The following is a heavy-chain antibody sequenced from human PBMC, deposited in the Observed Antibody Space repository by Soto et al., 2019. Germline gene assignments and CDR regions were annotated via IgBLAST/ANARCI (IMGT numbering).Heavy chain of an antibody. J-gene: IGHJ4*01. V-gene: IGHV1-69*13. CDR3: ARVHYDGSGSSHFDC. CDR2: LIPIFGTA. Sequence: SVKVSFKASGGTFSSYALSWVSPAPGQLLEVMGVLIPIFGTANYAQKFQGRVTITADESTSTAYIELRSLRSEDTAVYYCARVHYDGSGSSHFDCW. CDR1: GGTFSSYA. D-gene: IGHD3-10*01.